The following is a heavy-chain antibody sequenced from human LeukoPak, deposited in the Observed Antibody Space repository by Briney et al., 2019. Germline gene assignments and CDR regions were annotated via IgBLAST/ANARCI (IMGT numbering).Heavy chain of an antibody. J-gene: IGHJ4*02. V-gene: IGHV3-23*01. Sequence: GGSLRLSCAASGFTFSSYAMSWVRQAPGKGLKWVSAISGSGGSTYYADSVKGRFTISRDNSKNTLYLQMNSLRAEDTAVYYCAKIPGYCSSTSCPYYFDYRGQGTLVTVSS. CDR1: GFTFSSYA. CDR3: AKIPGYCSSTSCPYYFDY. CDR2: ISGSGGST. D-gene: IGHD2-2*01.